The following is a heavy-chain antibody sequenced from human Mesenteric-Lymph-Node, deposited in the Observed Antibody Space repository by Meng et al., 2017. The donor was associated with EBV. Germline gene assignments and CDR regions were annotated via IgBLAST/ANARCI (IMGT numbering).Heavy chain of an antibody. J-gene: IGHJ4*02. V-gene: IGHV1-69*06. CDR1: GGTFSNSA. Sequence: QVEWGESGAEGNKPGSSVKVSCKSSGGTFSNSAFSWVRQAPGQGLELVGAIVPNVGTGRYSQKFQGRVTITADRSTNTVYIEVSSLTSEDTAVYYCAMSRAGHWNLLDNWGQGTLVTVSS. CDR3: AMSRAGHWNLLDN. CDR2: IVPNVGTG. D-gene: IGHD1-1*01.